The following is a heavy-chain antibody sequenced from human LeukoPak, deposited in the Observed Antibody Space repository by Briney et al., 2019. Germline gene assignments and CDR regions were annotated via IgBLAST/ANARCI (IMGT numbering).Heavy chain of an antibody. J-gene: IGHJ3*02. CDR2: ISAYNGNT. CDR1: GYTFTSYG. D-gene: IGHD5-12*01. CDR3: ARGGYSGYDSDAFDI. Sequence: ASVKVSCKASGYTFTSYGISWERQAPGQGLEWMGWISAYNGNTNYAQKLQGRVTMTTDTSTSTAYMELRSLRSDDTAVYYCARGGYSGYDSDAFDIWGQGTMVTVSS. V-gene: IGHV1-18*01.